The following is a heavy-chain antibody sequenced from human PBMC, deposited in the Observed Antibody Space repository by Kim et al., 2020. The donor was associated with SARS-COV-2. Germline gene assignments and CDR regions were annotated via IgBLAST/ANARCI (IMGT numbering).Heavy chain of an antibody. V-gene: IGHV3-23*01. CDR3: ARGGHYYDSSGYYYGYYYGMDV. D-gene: IGHD3-22*01. CDR2: ISGSGGST. CDR1: GFTFSSYA. Sequence: GGSLRLSCAASGFTFSSYAMSWVRQAPGKGLEWVSAISGSGGSTYYADSVKGRFTISRDNSKNTLYLQMNSLRAEDTAVYYCARGGHYYDSSGYYYGYYYGMDVWGQGTTVTVSS. J-gene: IGHJ6*02.